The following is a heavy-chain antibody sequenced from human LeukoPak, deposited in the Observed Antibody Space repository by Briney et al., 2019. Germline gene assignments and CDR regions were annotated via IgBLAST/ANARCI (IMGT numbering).Heavy chain of an antibody. CDR3: ARDRTTVTTFDY. J-gene: IGHJ4*02. CDR2: ISSSSSYI. D-gene: IGHD4-17*01. V-gene: IGHV3-21*01. Sequence: KPGGSLRLSCAVSGFTFSDHYMDWVRQAPGKGLEWVSSISSSSSYIYYADSVKGRFTISRDNAKNSLYLQMNTLRAEDTAVYYCARDRTTVTTFDYWGQGTLVTVSS. CDR1: GFTFSDHY.